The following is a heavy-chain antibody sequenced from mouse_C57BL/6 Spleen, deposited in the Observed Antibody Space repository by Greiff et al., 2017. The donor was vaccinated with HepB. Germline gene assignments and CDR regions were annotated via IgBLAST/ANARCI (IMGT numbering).Heavy chain of an antibody. Sequence: VQLQQPGAELVRPGTSVKLSCKASGYTFTSYWMHWVKQRPGQGLEWIGVIDPSDSYTNYNQKFKGKATVTVDTSSSTAYMQLSSLTSEDSAVYYCARGSTMVTTGPLDYWGQGTTLTVSS. V-gene: IGHV1-59*01. CDR3: ARGSTMVTTGPLDY. J-gene: IGHJ2*01. D-gene: IGHD2-2*01. CDR2: IDPSDSYT. CDR1: GYTFTSYW.